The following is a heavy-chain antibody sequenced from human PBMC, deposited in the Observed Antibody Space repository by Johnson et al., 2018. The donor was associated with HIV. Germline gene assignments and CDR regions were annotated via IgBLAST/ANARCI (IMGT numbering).Heavy chain of an antibody. CDR1: GFTVRSNY. CDR2: IYSGGST. CDR3: ARVALVVYAFDI. V-gene: IGHV3-66*02. D-gene: IGHD2-15*01. J-gene: IGHJ3*02. Sequence: VQLVESGGDLVQPGGSLKVSCAASGFTVRSNYMSWVRQAPGKGLEWVSVIYSGGSTYYADSVKGRFTISRDNSKNTLYLQMNSLRAEDTAVYYCARVALVVYAFDIWGQGTMVTVSS.